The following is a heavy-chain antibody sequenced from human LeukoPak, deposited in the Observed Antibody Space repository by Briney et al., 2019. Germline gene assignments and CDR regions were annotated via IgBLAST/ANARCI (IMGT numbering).Heavy chain of an antibody. V-gene: IGHV3-48*04. Sequence: GGSLRLSCAASGFTFNTYSMEWVRQAPGKGLEWVSHISSSSTTIYYADSVKGRLTISRDNAKNSLYLQMDSLRAEDTAVYYCARIRSGTYCAGDYWGQGTLVTVSS. J-gene: IGHJ4*02. CDR2: ISSSSTTI. D-gene: IGHD1-26*01. CDR3: ARIRSGTYCAGDY. CDR1: GFTFNTYS.